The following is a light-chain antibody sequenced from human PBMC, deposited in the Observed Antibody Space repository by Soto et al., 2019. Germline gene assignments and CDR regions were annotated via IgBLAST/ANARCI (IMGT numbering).Light chain of an antibody. Sequence: DIQMTQSPSTLSASVGDRVTITCRASQSISSWLAWYQQKPGKAPKLLIYDASSLESGAPSRFSGRGAGTEFTHTISIVQPDDVATYYCQPSNSEWTFGQGTTVAIK. V-gene: IGKV1-5*01. J-gene: IGKJ1*01. CDR2: DAS. CDR1: QSISSW. CDR3: QPSNSEWT.